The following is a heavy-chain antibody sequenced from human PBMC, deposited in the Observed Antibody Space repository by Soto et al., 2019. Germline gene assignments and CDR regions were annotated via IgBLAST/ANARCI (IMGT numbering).Heavy chain of an antibody. Sequence: ASVKLSCKASGYTFTSYYMHWVRQAPGQGLEWKGIINPSGGSTSYAQKFQGRVTMTRDTSTSIVYMELSSLRSEDTAVYYCARVWNTAREFDYWGQGTLVTV. CDR3: ARVWNTAREFDY. CDR1: GYTFTSYY. CDR2: INPSGGST. V-gene: IGHV1-46*01. D-gene: IGHD5-18*01. J-gene: IGHJ4*02.